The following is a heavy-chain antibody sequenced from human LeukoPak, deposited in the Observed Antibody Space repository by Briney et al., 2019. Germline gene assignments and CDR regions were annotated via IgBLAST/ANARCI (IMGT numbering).Heavy chain of an antibody. D-gene: IGHD2-2*01. CDR1: GFTFSSFG. CDR3: ARDRVSASLNCFDP. Sequence: GRSLRLSCAASGFTFSSFGMHWVRQAPGKGLEWVAVILSDGSKKYYADSVQGRFTISRDNSKNTLYLQMSSLRAEDTAVYYCARDRVSASLNCFDPWGQGTLVTVSS. V-gene: IGHV3-33*01. CDR2: ILSDGSKK. J-gene: IGHJ5*02.